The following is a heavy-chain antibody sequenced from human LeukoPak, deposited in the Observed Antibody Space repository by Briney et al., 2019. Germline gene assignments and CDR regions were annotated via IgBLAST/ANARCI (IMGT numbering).Heavy chain of an antibody. V-gene: IGHV3-48*01. J-gene: IGHJ4*02. Sequence: GGSLRLSCAASGFTFSSYNMNWVRQAPGKGLEWVSYISSSSSTIYYADSVKGRFTISRDNAKNSLYLQMNSLRAEDTAVYYCAMPQSIAAAGTDYFDYWGQGTLVTVSS. D-gene: IGHD6-13*01. CDR3: AMPQSIAAAGTDYFDY. CDR1: GFTFSSYN. CDR2: ISSSSSTI.